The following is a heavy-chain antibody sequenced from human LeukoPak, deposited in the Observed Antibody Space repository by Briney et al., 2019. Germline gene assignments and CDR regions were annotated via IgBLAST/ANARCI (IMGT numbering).Heavy chain of an antibody. V-gene: IGHV3-9*02. D-gene: IGHD3-22*01. CDR3: AREDYYDSSGYYDC. CDR2: IMWRSGST. CDR1: GFTSDDHA. Sequence: GGSLRLSCAVSGFTSDDHAMHWVRQASGKGLEWVAGIMWRSGSTGYGDSVKGRFTISRDNAKNSLYLQMNSLRAEDTAVYYCAREDYYDSSGYYDCWGQGTLVTVSS. J-gene: IGHJ4*02.